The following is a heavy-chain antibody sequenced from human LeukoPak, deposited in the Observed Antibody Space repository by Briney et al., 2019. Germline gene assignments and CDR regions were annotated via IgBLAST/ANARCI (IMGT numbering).Heavy chain of an antibody. J-gene: IGHJ4*02. CDR2: ISSSSSYI. D-gene: IGHD3-3*01. CDR3: ARDHSRFLEWLSGSPYFDY. V-gene: IGHV3-21*01. CDR1: GFTFSSYS. Sequence: GGSLTLSCAASGFTFSSYSMNWVRQPPGKGLEWVSSISSSSSYIYYADSVKGRFTISRDNAKNSLYLQMNSLRAEDTAVYYCARDHSRFLEWLSGSPYFDYWGQGTLVTVSS.